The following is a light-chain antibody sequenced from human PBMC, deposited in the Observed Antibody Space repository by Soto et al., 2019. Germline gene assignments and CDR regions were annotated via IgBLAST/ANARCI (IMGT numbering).Light chain of an antibody. CDR2: DVS. Sequence: QSVLTQPASVSGSPGQSITISCTGTSSDVGGYNYVSWYQQHPGKAPKLLIYDVSNRPSVVSNRFSGSKSGNTASLTISGLQADDEADYYCNSYTSSSNLVFGGGTQLTVL. CDR1: SSDVGGYNY. CDR3: NSYTSSSNLV. J-gene: IGLJ3*02. V-gene: IGLV2-14*01.